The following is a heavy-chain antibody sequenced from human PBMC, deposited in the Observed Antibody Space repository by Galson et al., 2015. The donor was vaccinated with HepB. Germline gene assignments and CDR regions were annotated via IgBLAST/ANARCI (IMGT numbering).Heavy chain of an antibody. V-gene: IGHV1-46*01. J-gene: IGHJ4*02. CDR1: GYKFTSYY. CDR3: ARGVLLWDGPDY. D-gene: IGHD3-10*01. CDR2: INPSGGST. Sequence: SVKVSCKASGYKFTSYYVHWVRQAPGQGLEWMGIINPSGGSTDYAQKFQGRLTMTRDTSTSTVFMELSSLRSEDTAVYHCARGVLLWDGPDYWGQGTLVTVSS.